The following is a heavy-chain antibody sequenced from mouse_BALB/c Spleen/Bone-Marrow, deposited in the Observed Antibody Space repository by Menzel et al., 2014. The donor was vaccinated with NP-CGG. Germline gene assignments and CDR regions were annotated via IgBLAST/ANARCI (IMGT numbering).Heavy chain of an antibody. CDR1: GYTFTSYY. V-gene: IGHV1S16*01. CDR2: INPSNGGT. CDR3: TIGGLDY. J-gene: IGHJ2*01. Sequence: QVQLQQPGAELVKPGASVKLSCKASGYTFTSYYLYWVKQRPGQGLEWIGEINPSNGGTNFNERFKSKASLTVDKSSSTAYMQLSSLTSEDSAVYYCTIGGLDYWGQGTTLTVSS.